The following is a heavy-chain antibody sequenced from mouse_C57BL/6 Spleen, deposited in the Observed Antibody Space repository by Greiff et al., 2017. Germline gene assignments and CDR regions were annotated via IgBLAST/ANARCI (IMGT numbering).Heavy chain of an antibody. CDR2: INPGSGGT. J-gene: IGHJ2*01. CDR1: GYAFTNYL. D-gene: IGHD2-4*01. CDR3: ARCDYDEGYFDY. Sequence: QVQLQQSGAELVRPGTSVKVSCKASGYAFTNYLIEWVKQRPGQGLEWIGVINPGSGGTNYNEKFKGKATLTADKSSSTAYMQLSSLTSEDSAVYFCARCDYDEGYFDYWGQGTTLTVSS. V-gene: IGHV1-54*01.